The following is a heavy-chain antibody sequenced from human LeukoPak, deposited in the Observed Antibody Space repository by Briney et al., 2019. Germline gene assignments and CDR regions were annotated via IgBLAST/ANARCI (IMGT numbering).Heavy chain of an antibody. V-gene: IGHV4-39*07. CDR3: ARTRVPGSYSPKGPFDY. J-gene: IGHJ4*02. CDR1: GGSISSSNNY. D-gene: IGHD1-26*01. Sequence: SETLSLTCTVSGGSISSSNNYWVWIRQPPSKGLEWIGSMYYSGSIFYNPSLKSRVTISINTSKNQFSLKVSSVTAADTAVYYCARTRVPGSYSPKGPFDYWGQGTLVTVSS. CDR2: MYYSGSI.